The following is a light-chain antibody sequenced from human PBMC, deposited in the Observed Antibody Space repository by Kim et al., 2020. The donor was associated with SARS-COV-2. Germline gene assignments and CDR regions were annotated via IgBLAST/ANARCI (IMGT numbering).Light chain of an antibody. CDR2: GAS. CDR3: QQYDDWPPWT. CDR1: QSVGSN. J-gene: IGKJ1*01. V-gene: IGKV3-15*01. Sequence: SPGERATLACRARQSVGSNVAWYQQKPGQAPRLLIYGASTRATDIPARFSGSGSGTEFTLTISSLQSEDLADYFCQQYDDWPPWTFGQGTKVDIK.